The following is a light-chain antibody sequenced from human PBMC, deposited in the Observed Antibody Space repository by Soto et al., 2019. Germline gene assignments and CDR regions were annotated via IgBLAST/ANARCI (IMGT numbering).Light chain of an antibody. CDR2: AAS. Sequence: AIQMTQSPSSLSASVGDRVTITCRASQGIGNDLGWYQQKPGKAPKLLIYAASSVQSGVPSRFSGSGSDTDFTLTISSLQPEDFATYYCLQDYNYTYTFGQGTKVDIX. J-gene: IGKJ2*01. CDR3: LQDYNYTYT. CDR1: QGIGND. V-gene: IGKV1-6*01.